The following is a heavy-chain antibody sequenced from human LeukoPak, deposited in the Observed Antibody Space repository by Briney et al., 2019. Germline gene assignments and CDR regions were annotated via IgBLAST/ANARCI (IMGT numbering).Heavy chain of an antibody. CDR1: GFPFSGYG. CDR2: AYGDGSSQ. Sequence: GGSLRLSCAASGFPFSGYGMHWVRQAPGKGLEWVAVAYGDGSSQCYADSVKGRFSISKDISKNTLSLQMNSLRAEDTAVYSCATGGNFYYSHWGQGTLVTVSS. CDR3: ATGGNFYYSH. V-gene: IGHV3-33*01. J-gene: IGHJ1*01. D-gene: IGHD4-11*01.